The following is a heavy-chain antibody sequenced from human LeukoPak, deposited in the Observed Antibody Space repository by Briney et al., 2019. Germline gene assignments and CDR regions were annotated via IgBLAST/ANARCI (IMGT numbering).Heavy chain of an antibody. V-gene: IGHV3-11*01. D-gene: IGHD6-13*01. Sequence: KPGGSLRLSCAASGFTFSDYYMSWIRQAPGEGLEWVSYISSSGSTIYYADSVKGRFTISRDNAKNSLYLHMNSLRAEDTAVYYCASRVEQQLVIGFDYWGQGTLVTVSS. J-gene: IGHJ4*02. CDR3: ASRVEQQLVIGFDY. CDR2: ISSSGSTI. CDR1: GFTFSDYY.